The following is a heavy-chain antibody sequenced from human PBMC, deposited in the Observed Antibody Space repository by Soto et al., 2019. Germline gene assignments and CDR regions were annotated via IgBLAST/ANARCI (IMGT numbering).Heavy chain of an antibody. CDR2: ISGSGGST. D-gene: IGHD1-1*01. V-gene: IGHV3-23*01. Sequence: EVQLLESGGGLVQPGGSLRLSCAASGFTFSSYAMSWVRQAPVKGLEWVSAISGSGGSTYYADSVKGRFTISRDNSKNTLYLQMNSLRAEDTAVYYCAKGQRVNLGGGSLDYWGQGTLVTVSS. J-gene: IGHJ4*02. CDR3: AKGQRVNLGGGSLDY. CDR1: GFTFSSYA.